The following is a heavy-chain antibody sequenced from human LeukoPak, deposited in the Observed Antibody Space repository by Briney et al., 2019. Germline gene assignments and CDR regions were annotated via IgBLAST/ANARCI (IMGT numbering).Heavy chain of an antibody. J-gene: IGHJ6*04. CDR2: ISSSGSTI. CDR3: AELGITMIGGV. Sequence: GGSLRLSCAASGFTFSSYWMSWVRQAPGKGLAWVSYISSSGSTIYYADSVKGRFTISRDNAKNSLYLQMNSLRAEDTAVYYCAELGITMIGGVWGKGTTVTISS. V-gene: IGHV3-48*04. CDR1: GFTFSSYW. D-gene: IGHD3-10*02.